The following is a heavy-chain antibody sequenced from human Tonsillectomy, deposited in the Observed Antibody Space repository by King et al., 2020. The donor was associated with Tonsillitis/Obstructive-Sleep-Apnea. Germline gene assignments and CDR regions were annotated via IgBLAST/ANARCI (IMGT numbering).Heavy chain of an antibody. CDR2: IYPGDSYT. D-gene: IGHD2-15*01. V-gene: IGHV5-51*01. Sequence: QLVQSGAEVKKPGESLKISCKGSGYIFTSHWIGWVRQMPGKGLECLGIIYPGDSYTTYSPSFQGQVTISADKSISTAYLQWSSLKASDTAIYYCARLSRYCGGGSCPDAFDTWGQGTMVTVSS. J-gene: IGHJ3*02. CDR1: GYIFTSHW. CDR3: ARLSRYCGGGSCPDAFDT.